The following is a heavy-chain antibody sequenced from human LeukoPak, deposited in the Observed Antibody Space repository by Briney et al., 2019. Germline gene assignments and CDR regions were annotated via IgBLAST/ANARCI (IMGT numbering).Heavy chain of an antibody. CDR3: ARDRSYVSGIYYPDY. CDR2: IWYDGSNK. Sequence: PGGSLRLSCAASGFTFSSYGMHWVRQAPGKGLEWVAVIWYDGSNKYYADSVKGRFTISRDNSKNTLYLQMNSLRAEDTAVYCCARDRSYVSGIYYPDYGGRETLVPVPS. V-gene: IGHV3-33*01. J-gene: IGHJ4*02. CDR1: GFTFSSYG. D-gene: IGHD3-10*01.